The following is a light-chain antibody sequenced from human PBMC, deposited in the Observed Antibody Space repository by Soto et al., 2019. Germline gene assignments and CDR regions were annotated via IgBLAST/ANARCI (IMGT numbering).Light chain of an antibody. V-gene: IGKV1-39*01. J-gene: IGKJ1*01. CDR1: QPIGTS. CDR2: AAT. Sequence: DIQMTQSPSSLSAFVGDSVTVTCRASQPIGTSLHWYQQKAGRAPKVLISAATKLQSGVPSRFSGSGSGTDFTLTISNLQPEDSATYYCQQGYNTFWTFGRGTKVDIK. CDR3: QQGYNTFWT.